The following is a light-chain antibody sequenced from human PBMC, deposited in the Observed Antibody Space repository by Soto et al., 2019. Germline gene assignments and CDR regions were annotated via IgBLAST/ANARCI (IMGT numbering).Light chain of an antibody. CDR2: DAS. CDR1: QSISSW. Sequence: DIQMTQSPSTLSASVGDRVTITCRASQSISSWLAWYQQKPGKAPNLLIYDASSLESGVPSRFSGSGSGTEFTLTISSLQPDDFATYYCQQYNTDSGTVGQGTKVDIK. J-gene: IGKJ1*01. CDR3: QQYNTDSGT. V-gene: IGKV1-5*01.